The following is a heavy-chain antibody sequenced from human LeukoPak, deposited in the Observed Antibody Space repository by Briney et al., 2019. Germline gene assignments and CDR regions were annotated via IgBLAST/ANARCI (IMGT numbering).Heavy chain of an antibody. Sequence: GGSLRLSCAASGFTFSSYEVNWVRQTTGKGLEWVSYISSSGRIIYYADSVKGRFTISRDNAKNSLYLQVNSLRAEDTAVYYCVRDPNCSTTSCYSLDYWGQGTLVTVSS. CDR1: GFTFSSYE. D-gene: IGHD2-2*01. V-gene: IGHV3-48*03. CDR3: VRDPNCSTTSCYSLDY. J-gene: IGHJ4*02. CDR2: ISSSGRII.